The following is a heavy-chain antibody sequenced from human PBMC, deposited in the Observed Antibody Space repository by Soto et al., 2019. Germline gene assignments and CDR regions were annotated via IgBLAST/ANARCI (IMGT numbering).Heavy chain of an antibody. CDR1: AFTFRGYA. Sequence: PGESLKISCAASAFTFRGYAMSWVRQAPGKGLEWVSTISGSDNRTYYADSVKGRFTISRDNSKNALYLQMNSQRAEDTAVYYCARVKDDLWSGMDGWGQGTTVTVSS. J-gene: IGHJ6*02. D-gene: IGHD3-3*01. CDR3: ARVKDDLWSGMDG. CDR2: ISGSDNRT. V-gene: IGHV3-23*01.